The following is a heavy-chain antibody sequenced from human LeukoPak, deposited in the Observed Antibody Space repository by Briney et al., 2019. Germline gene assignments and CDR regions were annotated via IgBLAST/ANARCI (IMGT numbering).Heavy chain of an antibody. J-gene: IGHJ5*02. V-gene: IGHV3-11*01. Sequence: GGSLRLSCAASGFTFSDYYMSWIRQAPGKGLEWVSYISSSGSTIYYADSVKGRFTISRDNVKNSLYLQMNSLRAEDTAVYYCARDYYDSSGYFFDPWGQGTLVTVSS. D-gene: IGHD3-22*01. CDR1: GFTFSDYY. CDR3: ARDYYDSSGYFFDP. CDR2: ISSSGSTI.